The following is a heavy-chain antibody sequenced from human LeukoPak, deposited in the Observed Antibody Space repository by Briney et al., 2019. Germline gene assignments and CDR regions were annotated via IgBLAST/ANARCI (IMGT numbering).Heavy chain of an antibody. Sequence: WESLTLTCRVSGFSISSYYLSWIRQPPGKGLEWIGSIYNSGSTNYNPSLKSRVTISVDTSKNQFSLKLSSVTAADTAVYYCARGGGCSGGSCYRLLRPGTGGWFDPWGQGTLVTVSS. J-gene: IGHJ5*02. CDR2: IYNSGST. CDR3: ARGGGCSGGSCYRLLRPGTGGWFDP. CDR1: GFSISSYY. D-gene: IGHD2-15*01. V-gene: IGHV4-59*01.